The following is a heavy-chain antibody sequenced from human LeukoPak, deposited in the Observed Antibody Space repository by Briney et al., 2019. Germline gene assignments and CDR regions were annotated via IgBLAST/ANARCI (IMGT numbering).Heavy chain of an antibody. D-gene: IGHD6-13*01. CDR2: LYYSGSS. V-gene: IGHV4-39*01. CDR3: ASQNRYSSSWYVDY. Sequence: SEALSLTCIVSGVSISSSSYYWGWIRQPPGKGLDWIGSLYYSGSSYYNPSLKSRVTMSVDTSKNQFSLKLSSVTAADTAVYYCASQNRYSSSWYVDYWGQGTLVTVSS. J-gene: IGHJ4*02. CDR1: GVSISSSSYY.